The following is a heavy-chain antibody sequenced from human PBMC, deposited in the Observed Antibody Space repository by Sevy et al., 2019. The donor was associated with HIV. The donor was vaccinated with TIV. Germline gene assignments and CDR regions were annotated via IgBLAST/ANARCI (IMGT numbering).Heavy chain of an antibody. V-gene: IGHV4-4*07. CDR3: ARGRAMIDF. J-gene: IGHJ4*02. Sequence: SETLSLTCSVFGVSISEYHWNWIRQSAGNRLEWIGRISSSGNSDYNSSFKSRVTISLDTSKNQFSLKLRSATVADTAFYFCARGRAMIDFWGQGIMATVSS. CDR1: GVSISEYH. CDR2: ISSSGNS.